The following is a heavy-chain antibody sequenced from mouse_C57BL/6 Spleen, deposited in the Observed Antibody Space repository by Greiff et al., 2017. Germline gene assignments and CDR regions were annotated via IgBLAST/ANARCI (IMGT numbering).Heavy chain of an antibody. CDR3: AREEAYYPFAY. CDR1: GYAFSSSW. D-gene: IGHD2-10*01. V-gene: IGHV1-82*01. Sequence: VQLQQSGPELVKPGASVTISCKASGYAFSSSWMNWVKQRPGTGLEWIGRIYPGDGDTNYNGKFTGKATLTADKSSSTAYMQLSSLTSEDSAVYFCAREEAYYPFAYWGQGTLVTVSA. J-gene: IGHJ3*01. CDR2: IYPGDGDT.